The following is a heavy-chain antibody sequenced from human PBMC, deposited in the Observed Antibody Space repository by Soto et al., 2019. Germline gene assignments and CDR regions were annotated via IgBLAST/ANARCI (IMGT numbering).Heavy chain of an antibody. CDR3: ARQIYDSDTGPNFQYYFDS. CDR2: VDPSDSQT. CDR1: GYNFAGYW. Sequence: GECLKISCEGSGYNFAGYWITWVRQKPGKGLDWMGRVDPSDSQTYYSPSVRGHVTISVTKSITTVFLQWSSLRASDTAMYYCARQIYDSDTGPNFQYYFDSWGQGTPVTVSS. V-gene: IGHV5-10-1*01. J-gene: IGHJ4*01. D-gene: IGHD3-22*01.